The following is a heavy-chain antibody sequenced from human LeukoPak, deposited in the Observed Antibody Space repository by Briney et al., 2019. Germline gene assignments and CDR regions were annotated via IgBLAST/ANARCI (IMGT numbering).Heavy chain of an antibody. Sequence: GGSLRLSCAASGFTFSSYAMHWVRQAPGKGLEWVAVISYDGSNKYYADSVKGRFPISRDNSKNTLYLQMNSLRAEDTAVYYCARADYGDYQLRIWGQGTMVTVSS. D-gene: IGHD4-17*01. J-gene: IGHJ3*02. CDR3: ARADYGDYQLRI. CDR1: GFTFSSYA. CDR2: ISYDGSNK. V-gene: IGHV3-30*04.